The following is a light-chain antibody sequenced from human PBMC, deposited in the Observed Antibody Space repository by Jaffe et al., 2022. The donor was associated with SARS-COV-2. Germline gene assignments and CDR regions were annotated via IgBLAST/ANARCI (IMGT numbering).Light chain of an antibody. CDR1: QSVNTW. V-gene: IGKV1-5*03. Sequence: DIQMTQSPSTLSASVGDRVTITCRASQSVNTWLAWYQQKSGKAPRLLIYKVSTLETGVPSRFSGNGSGTEFTLTINSLQPDDFATYYCQHYNGASRTFGPGTKVEIK. J-gene: IGKJ1*01. CDR2: KVS. CDR3: QHYNGASRT.